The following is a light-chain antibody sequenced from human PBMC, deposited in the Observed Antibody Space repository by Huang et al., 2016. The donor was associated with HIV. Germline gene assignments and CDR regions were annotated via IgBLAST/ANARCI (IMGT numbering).Light chain of an antibody. V-gene: IGKV1-27*01. CDR2: ATS. J-gene: IGKJ1*01. CDR1: QDIGTY. Sequence: DIQMTQSPSSLSASVGDRVTLSCRASQDIGTYLAWYQHKPGKVPNLLIYATSTLQSGVPSRFRGSGSGTNFTLTIGSLRPEDVATYYCQKYNSVPRTFGQGTKVQIK. CDR3: QKYNSVPRT.